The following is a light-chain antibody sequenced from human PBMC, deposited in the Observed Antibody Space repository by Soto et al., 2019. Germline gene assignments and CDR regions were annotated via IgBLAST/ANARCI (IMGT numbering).Light chain of an antibody. J-gene: IGKJ1*01. CDR1: QGMGSY. Sequence: DIQLTQSPPFLSASVGARVTITCRASQGMGSYLGWYQQKPGKAPKLLIYAASTLQSGVPSRFSGSGSGTEFTLTISSLQPEDFATYYCQQVNTYPWTFGQGTKVEIK. CDR3: QQVNTYPWT. CDR2: AAS. V-gene: IGKV1-9*01.